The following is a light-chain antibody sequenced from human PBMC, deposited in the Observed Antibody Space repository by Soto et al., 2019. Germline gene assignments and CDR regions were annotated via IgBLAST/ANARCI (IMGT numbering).Light chain of an antibody. CDR1: QSVRTK. V-gene: IGKV3D-15*01. CDR3: QQYNTWPAEIT. J-gene: IGKJ5*01. CDR2: GAS. Sequence: ETVMTQSPATLTVSPGGRGTLSCRASQSVRTKVAWYQQTPGQAPRLLIYGASSRATGIPARFSGSGSGTEFTLTISSLQSEDSAVYYCQQYNTWPAEITFGQGTRLEIK.